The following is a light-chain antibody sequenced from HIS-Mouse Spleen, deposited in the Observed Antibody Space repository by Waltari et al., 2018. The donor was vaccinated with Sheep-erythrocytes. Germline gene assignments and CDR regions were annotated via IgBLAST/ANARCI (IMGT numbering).Light chain of an antibody. Sequence: GQRVTISCSGSSSNIGSNTVTWYQQLPGTAPKLLIYSNNQRPSGVPARFSGSKSGTSASLAISGLQSEDEADYYCAAWDDSLNGYVFGTGTKVTVL. CDR1: SSNIGSNT. J-gene: IGLJ1*01. CDR2: SNN. V-gene: IGLV1-44*01. CDR3: AAWDDSLNGYV.